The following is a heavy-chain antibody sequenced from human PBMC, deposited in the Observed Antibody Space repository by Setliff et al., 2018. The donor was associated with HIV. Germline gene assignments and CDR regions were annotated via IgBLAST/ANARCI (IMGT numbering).Heavy chain of an antibody. CDR1: GDSISSGTYY. V-gene: IGHV4-39*01. D-gene: IGHD1-1*01. CDR3: ARVGVRNWNDDGIDY. Sequence: ETLSLTCNVSGDSISSGTYYWGWVRQAPGKGLEWIGSIFYSGDAHYNPSLKRRVTISVDTSKNQLSLKVRSVTAADTALYYCARVGVRNWNDDGIDYWGQGTLVTVSS. CDR2: IFYSGDA. J-gene: IGHJ4*02.